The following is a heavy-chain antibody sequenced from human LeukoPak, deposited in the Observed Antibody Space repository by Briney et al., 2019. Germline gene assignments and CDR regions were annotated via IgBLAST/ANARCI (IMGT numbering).Heavy chain of an antibody. J-gene: IGHJ5*02. V-gene: IGHV3-15*01. CDR3: TQGNIYYGSNIEH. CDR1: GFTFSNAW. CDR2: IKSEGDGGAA. Sequence: PGGSLRLSCAASGFTFSNAWMNWVRQAPGKGLEWVGRIKSEGDGGAAEYAAPVKGRFTISRDDSRTTLYLQMNSLKTEDTAVYYCTQGNIYYGSNIEHWGQGTLVTVSS. D-gene: IGHD3-10*01.